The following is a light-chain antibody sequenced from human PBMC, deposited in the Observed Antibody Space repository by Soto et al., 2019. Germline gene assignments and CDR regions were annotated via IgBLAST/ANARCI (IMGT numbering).Light chain of an antibody. CDR1: NIGSKS. Sequence: SYELTQPPSVSVAPGKTARITCGGNNIGSKSVHWYQQKPGQAPVLVIYYDSDRPSGIPERFSGSNSGNTATLTISRVEAGDEGDYYCQVWDSSSDPWVFGGGTKLTVL. J-gene: IGLJ3*02. V-gene: IGLV3-21*04. CDR3: QVWDSSSDPWV. CDR2: YDS.